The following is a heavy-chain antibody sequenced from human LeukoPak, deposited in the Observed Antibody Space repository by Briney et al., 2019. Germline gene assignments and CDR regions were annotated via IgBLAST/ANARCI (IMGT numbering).Heavy chain of an antibody. CDR2: IIPIFGTA. CDR1: GGTFSSYA. D-gene: IGHD3-10*01. CDR3: ARERTPNYYGSRDAFDI. V-gene: IGHV1-69*13. J-gene: IGHJ3*02. Sequence: EASVKVSCKASGGTFSSYAISWVRQAPGQGLEWMGGIIPIFGTANYAQKFQGRVTITADESTSTAYMELSSLRSEDTAVYYCARERTPNYYGSRDAFDIWGQGTMVTVSS.